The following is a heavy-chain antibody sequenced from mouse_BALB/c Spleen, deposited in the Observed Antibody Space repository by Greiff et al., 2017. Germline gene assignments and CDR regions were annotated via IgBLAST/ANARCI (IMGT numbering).Heavy chain of an antibody. D-gene: IGHD3-1*01. CDR3: ARSGNTWFAY. V-gene: IGHV1-4*02. CDR2: INPSSGYT. CDR1: GYTFTSYT. Sequence: VKLQESAAELARPGASVKMSCKASGYTFTSYTMHWVKQRPGQGLEWIGYINPSSGYTEYNQKFKDKTTLTADKSSSTAYMQLSSLTSEDSAVYYCARSGNTWFAYWGQGTLVTVSA. J-gene: IGHJ3*01.